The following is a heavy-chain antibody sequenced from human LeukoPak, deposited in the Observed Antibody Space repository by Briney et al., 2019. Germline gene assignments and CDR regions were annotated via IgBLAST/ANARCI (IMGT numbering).Heavy chain of an antibody. CDR3: ARNTFCSSSSCQTALDY. V-gene: IGHV3-21*01. Sequence: GGSLRLSCAASGFTFSSYSINWVRQAPGKGLEWVSSISSTSTYMYYADSVKGRFTISRDNAKNSLFLQMNGLRAEDTAVYYCARNTFCSSSSCQTALDYWGQGTLVTVSS. J-gene: IGHJ4*02. CDR2: ISSTSTYM. CDR1: GFTFSSYS. D-gene: IGHD2-15*01.